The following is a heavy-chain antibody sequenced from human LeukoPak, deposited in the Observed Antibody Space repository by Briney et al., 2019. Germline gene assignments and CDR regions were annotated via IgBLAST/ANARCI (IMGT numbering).Heavy chain of an antibody. D-gene: IGHD6-19*01. CDR2: LSGSGINT. J-gene: IGHJ4*01. Sequence: RGSLTLSCAASGFTFTNSAMSWVRQAPGKVLEWVSTLSGSGINTYYEDSGKGRFTISRDNSKNTLYLQMNSLRAEDTAVYYCAKGIYSSGWSYFDYWGHGTLVTVSS. CDR1: GFTFTNSA. V-gene: IGHV3-23*01. CDR3: AKGIYSSGWSYFDY.